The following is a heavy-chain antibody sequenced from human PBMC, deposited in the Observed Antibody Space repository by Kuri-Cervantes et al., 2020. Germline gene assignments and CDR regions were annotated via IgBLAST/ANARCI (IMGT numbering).Heavy chain of an antibody. CDR2: FDPEDGET. V-gene: IGHV1-24*01. D-gene: IGHD6-19*01. CDR1: GYTLTELS. J-gene: IGHJ4*02. CDR3: ATLYSSGAGVDY. Sequence: GGSLRLSCKVSGYTLTELSMHWVRQAPGKGLEWMGGFDPEDGETIYAQKFQGRVTMTEDTSTDTAYMELSSLRSEDTAVYYCATLYSSGAGVDYWGQGTLVTVSS.